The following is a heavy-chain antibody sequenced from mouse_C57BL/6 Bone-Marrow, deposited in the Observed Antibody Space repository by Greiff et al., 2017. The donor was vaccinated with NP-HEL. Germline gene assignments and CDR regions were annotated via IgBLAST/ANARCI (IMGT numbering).Heavy chain of an antibody. D-gene: IGHD1-1*01. CDR3: ASLLLRGAY. CDR2: IDPSDSYT. Sequence: QVQLQQPGAELVRPGTSVQLSCKASGYTFTSYWMHWVKQRPGQGLEWLGVIDPSDSYTNYNQKSKGQATLTVDTSSSTAYMQLSSLTSEDSAVYYFASLLLRGAYWGQGTLVTVSA. CDR1: GYTFTSYW. V-gene: IGHV1-59*01. J-gene: IGHJ3*01.